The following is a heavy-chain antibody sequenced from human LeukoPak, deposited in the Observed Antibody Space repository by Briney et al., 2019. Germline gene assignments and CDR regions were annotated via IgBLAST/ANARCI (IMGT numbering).Heavy chain of an antibody. V-gene: IGHV3-23*01. CDR1: GFTFGRYA. D-gene: IGHD1-14*01. Sequence: PGGSLRLSCAASGFTFGRYAMSWVRQAPGKGLEWFSAITDTGGDTYYADSVKGRFTISRDNSKDTLSLQMNSLRDEDTAVYFCAKGSAVSRPYYFDYWGQGTLVTVSS. J-gene: IGHJ4*02. CDR2: ITDTGGDT. CDR3: AKGSAVSRPYYFDY.